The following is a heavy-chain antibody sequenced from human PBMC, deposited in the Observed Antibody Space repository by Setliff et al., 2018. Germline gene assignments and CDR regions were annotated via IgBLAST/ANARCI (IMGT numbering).Heavy chain of an antibody. Sequence: GASVKVSCKVSGGAFSNYGLSWVRQAPGQGHLWMGRIIPILETTNYAQNFQGRVSITADESTRTAYMELSSLTFEDTAVYYCARWNGSGYFYYWGQGTWVTVSS. CDR2: IIPILETT. CDR1: GGAFSNYG. CDR3: ARWNGSGYFYY. J-gene: IGHJ4*02. V-gene: IGHV1-69*11. D-gene: IGHD3-3*01.